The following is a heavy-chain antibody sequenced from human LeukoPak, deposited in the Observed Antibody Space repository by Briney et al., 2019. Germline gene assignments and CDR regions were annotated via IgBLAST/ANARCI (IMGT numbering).Heavy chain of an antibody. Sequence: SETLSLTCAVYGGSFSGYYWSWIRQPPGKGLEWIGEINHSGSTNYNPSLKSRVTISVDTSKNQFSLKLSSVTAADTAVYYCARVSDSSGYYLFDYWSQGTLVTVSS. CDR3: ARVSDSSGYYLFDY. D-gene: IGHD3-22*01. CDR1: GGSFSGYY. J-gene: IGHJ4*02. V-gene: IGHV4-34*01. CDR2: INHSGST.